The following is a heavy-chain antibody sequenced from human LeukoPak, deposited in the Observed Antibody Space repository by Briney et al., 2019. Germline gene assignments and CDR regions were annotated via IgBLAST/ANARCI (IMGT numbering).Heavy chain of an antibody. D-gene: IGHD6-19*01. V-gene: IGHV1-46*01. CDR3: ARDQFTVAGTYYFDY. Sequence: ASVKVSCKASGYTFTSYYMHWVRQAPGQGLEWMGIINPSGGSTSYAQKFQGRVTMTRDTSTSTVYMELSSLRSEDTAVYYCARDQFTVAGTYYFDYWGQGTLVTVSS. CDR2: INPSGGST. CDR1: GYTFTSYY. J-gene: IGHJ4*02.